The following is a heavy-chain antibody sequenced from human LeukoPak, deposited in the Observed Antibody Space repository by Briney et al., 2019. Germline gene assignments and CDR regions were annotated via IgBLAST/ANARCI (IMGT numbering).Heavy chain of an antibody. D-gene: IGHD1-26*01. CDR1: GFTFSSYA. Sequence: PGGSLRLSCAASGFTFSSYAMNWVRQAPGKGLEWVSLIYSSGSTDYADSVKGRFTISRDNSKNTLYLQMNSLRDEDTAVYYCARGGDIVGTSRSAFDIWGQGTMVTVSS. CDR3: ARGGDIVGTSRSAFDI. V-gene: IGHV3-23*05. J-gene: IGHJ3*02. CDR2: IYSSGST.